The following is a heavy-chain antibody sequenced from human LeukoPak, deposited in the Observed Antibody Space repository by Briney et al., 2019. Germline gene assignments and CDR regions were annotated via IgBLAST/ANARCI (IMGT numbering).Heavy chain of an antibody. CDR2: MNPSSGNT. Sequence: ASVKVSCKASGYTFTSYDINWVRQATGQGLEWLGWMNPSSGNTGYAQKFQGRVTMIRDTSISTAYMELSSLRSEDTAVYYCARVAYYYDSAGLYLNYFYGMDVWGQGTTVTVSS. CDR3: ARVAYYYDSAGLYLNYFYGMDV. D-gene: IGHD3-22*01. V-gene: IGHV1-8*01. CDR1: GYTFTSYD. J-gene: IGHJ6*02.